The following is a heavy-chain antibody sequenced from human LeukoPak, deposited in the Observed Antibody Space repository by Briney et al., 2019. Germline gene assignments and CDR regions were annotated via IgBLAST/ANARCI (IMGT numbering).Heavy chain of an antibody. CDR1: GGTFSSYA. CDR2: IIPIFGTA. J-gene: IGHJ5*02. CDR3: ARAVRFLEGWGGSWFDP. D-gene: IGHD3-3*01. Sequence: SVKVSCKASGGTFSSYAISWVRQAPGQGLEWMGGIIPIFGTANYAQKFQGRVTITMDESTSTAYMELSSLRSEDTAVYYCARAVRFLEGWGGSWFDPWGQGTLVTVSS. V-gene: IGHV1-69*05.